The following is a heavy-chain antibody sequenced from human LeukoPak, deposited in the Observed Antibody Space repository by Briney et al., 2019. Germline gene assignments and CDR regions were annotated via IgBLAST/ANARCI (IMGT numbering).Heavy chain of an antibody. V-gene: IGHV3-21*01. CDR1: GFTFSTFA. Sequence: PGESLRLSCAASGFTFSTFAMTWVRQAPGKGLEWVSSISSSSSYIYYADSVKGRFTISRDNAKNSLYLQMNSLRAEDTAVYYCARDNVLEWLSHFDYWGQGTLVTVSS. CDR3: ARDNVLEWLSHFDY. D-gene: IGHD3-3*01. J-gene: IGHJ4*02. CDR2: ISSSSSYI.